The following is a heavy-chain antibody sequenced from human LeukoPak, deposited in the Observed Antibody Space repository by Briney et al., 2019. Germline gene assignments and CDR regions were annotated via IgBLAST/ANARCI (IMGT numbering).Heavy chain of an antibody. V-gene: IGHV3-49*04. CDR3: TRGPIDLWLRNGMDV. D-gene: IGHD3-10*01. CDR2: IRSKAYRGTT. CDR1: GFIFGDHA. Sequence: GGSLRLSCTAFGFIFGDHAMSWVRQAPGKGLEWVGFIRSKAYRGTTEYAASVKGRFTISRDDSIGIAHLQMNSLRTEDTAVYYCTRGPIDLWLRNGMDVWGQGTTVIVSS. J-gene: IGHJ6*02.